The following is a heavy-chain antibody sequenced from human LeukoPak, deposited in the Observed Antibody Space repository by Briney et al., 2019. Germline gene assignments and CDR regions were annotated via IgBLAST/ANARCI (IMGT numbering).Heavy chain of an antibody. Sequence: PGGSLRLSCAASGFTFSSYAMHWVRQAPGKGLEWMAVISYDGSNKYYADSVKGRFTISRDNSKNTLYLQMNSLRAEDTAVYYCARDILTGLDYWGQGTLVTVSS. V-gene: IGHV3-30-3*01. CDR3: ARDILTGLDY. CDR1: GFTFSSYA. CDR2: ISYDGSNK. D-gene: IGHD3-9*01. J-gene: IGHJ4*02.